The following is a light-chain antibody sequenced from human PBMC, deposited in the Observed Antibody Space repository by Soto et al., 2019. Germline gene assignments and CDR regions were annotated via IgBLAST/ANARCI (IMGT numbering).Light chain of an antibody. Sequence: DIQLAQSPSSLSASVGDRVTIPCQASQDISKYLNWYQQKPGKAPKLLIYDASNLETGIPSRFSGSGSGTNFSLTISRLEPEDFALYYCHQYASSFGTFGQGTKVEIK. CDR1: QDISKY. J-gene: IGKJ1*01. CDR3: HQYASSFGT. V-gene: IGKV1-33*01. CDR2: DAS.